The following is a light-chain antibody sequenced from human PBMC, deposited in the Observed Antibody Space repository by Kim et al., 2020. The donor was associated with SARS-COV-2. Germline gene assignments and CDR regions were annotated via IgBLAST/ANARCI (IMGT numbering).Light chain of an antibody. Sequence: SYELTQPPSVSVAPGKTATITCGGDSVGVETVHWYQQRPGQAPVLVVYDDNDLPSGIPERFSGSHSGNTATLTIRSVVAGDEAAYYCQAWDGGSDFAIFG. CDR2: DDN. J-gene: IGLJ2*01. CDR3: QAWDGGSDFAI. CDR1: SVGVET. V-gene: IGLV3-21*03.